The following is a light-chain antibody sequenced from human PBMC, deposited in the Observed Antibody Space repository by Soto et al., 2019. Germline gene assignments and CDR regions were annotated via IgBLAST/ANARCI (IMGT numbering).Light chain of an antibody. J-gene: IGLJ3*02. CDR3: TSYAGSNIWV. CDR1: SSGVGVYNY. Sequence: QSVLTQPPSASGAPGQSVTISCTGTSSGVGVYNYVSWYQQYPAKAPKLMIYEVNKRTSGVHDRFSGSKSGKTASLTVSGLQHEDEADYHCTSYAGSNIWVFGGGTKVTVL. V-gene: IGLV2-8*01. CDR2: EVN.